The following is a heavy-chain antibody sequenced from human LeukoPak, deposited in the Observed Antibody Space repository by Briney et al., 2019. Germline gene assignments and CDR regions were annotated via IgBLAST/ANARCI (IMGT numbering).Heavy chain of an antibody. D-gene: IGHD3-10*01. Sequence: PGGSLRLSCAASGLIFSSYGMSWVRQAPGKGLEWVSVISDNGGITYYADSVKGRFTISRDDSRNTVYLQMNSLRAEDTAVYYCAKDGHGSGSYYGYYFDYWGQGTLVTVSS. V-gene: IGHV3-23*01. CDR1: GLIFSSYG. CDR3: AKDGHGSGSYYGYYFDY. J-gene: IGHJ4*02. CDR2: ISDNGGIT.